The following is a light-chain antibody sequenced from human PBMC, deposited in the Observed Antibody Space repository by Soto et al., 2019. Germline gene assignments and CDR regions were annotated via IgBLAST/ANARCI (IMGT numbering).Light chain of an antibody. Sequence: QSVLTQPPSASGTPGQRVTISCSGSSSNIGSNNVNWYQQLPGTAPKLLIYYNNQRPSGVPDRFAGSKSGTSASLAISGLQSDDEADYYCAAWDVTLNGPVFGGGTQLTVL. CDR1: SSNIGSNN. CDR2: YNN. V-gene: IGLV1-44*01. J-gene: IGLJ2*01. CDR3: AAWDVTLNGPV.